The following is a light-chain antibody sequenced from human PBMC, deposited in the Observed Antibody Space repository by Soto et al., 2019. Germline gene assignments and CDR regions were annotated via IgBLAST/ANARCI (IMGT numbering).Light chain of an antibody. CDR3: GSYTRSNPLI. V-gene: IGLV2-14*03. J-gene: IGLJ2*01. CDR1: SSDIGAYNY. CDR2: DVA. Sequence: QSALTQPASVSGSPGQSITISCTGTSSDIGAYNYVTWYQHHPGKAPQIIIYDVADRPSGVSSRFSGSKSGNTASLTISGLQAEDEADYYCGSYTRSNPLIFGGGTKLTVL.